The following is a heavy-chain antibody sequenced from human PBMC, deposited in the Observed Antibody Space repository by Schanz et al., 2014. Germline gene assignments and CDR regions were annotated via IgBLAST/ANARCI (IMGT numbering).Heavy chain of an antibody. D-gene: IGHD3-10*01. Sequence: QVQLVQSGAELRKPGTSVKVSCKTSGYTFSNDDINWVRQAIGQGPEWMGKIIPVLNIATYAQRFQGRVSITADTSTNTAYMELSSLTSEDTAVHYCARGRGFYDYGGQGTLVTVSS. CDR1: GYTFSNDD. CDR3: ARGRGFYDY. J-gene: IGHJ4*02. V-gene: IGHV1-69*09. CDR2: IIPVLNIA.